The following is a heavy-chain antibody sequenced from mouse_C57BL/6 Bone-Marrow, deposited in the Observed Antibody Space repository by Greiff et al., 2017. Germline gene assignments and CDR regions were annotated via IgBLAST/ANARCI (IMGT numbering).Heavy chain of an antibody. Sequence: QVQLKQSGAELVMPGASVKLSCKASGYTFTSYWMHWVKQRPGQGLEWIGEIDPSDSYTNYTQKFKGKSTLTVDKSSSTAYMQLSSLTSEDSAVYYCAYGYSFAYWGQGTLVTVSA. CDR1: GYTFTSYW. V-gene: IGHV1-69*01. J-gene: IGHJ3*01. CDR3: AYGYSFAY. D-gene: IGHD2-2*01. CDR2: IDPSDSYT.